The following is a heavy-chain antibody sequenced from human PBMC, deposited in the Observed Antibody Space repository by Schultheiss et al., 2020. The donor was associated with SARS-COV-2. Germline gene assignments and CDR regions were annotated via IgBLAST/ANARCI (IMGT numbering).Heavy chain of an antibody. Sequence: SETLSLTCAVSGGSISSSNWWSWVRQPPGKGLEWIGEINHSGSTNYNPSLKSRVTISVDTSKNQFSLKLSSVTAADTAVYYCATGDYYDSSGYWIDAFDIWGQGTMVTVSS. J-gene: IGHJ3*02. CDR1: GGSISSSNW. CDR3: ATGDYYDSSGYWIDAFDI. V-gene: IGHV4-4*02. CDR2: INHSGST. D-gene: IGHD3-22*01.